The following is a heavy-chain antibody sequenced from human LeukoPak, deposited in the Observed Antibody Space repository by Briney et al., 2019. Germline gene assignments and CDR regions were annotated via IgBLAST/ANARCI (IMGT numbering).Heavy chain of an antibody. V-gene: IGHV3-74*01. J-gene: IGHJ5*02. CDR3: ARDLRGSPDR. Sequence: GGSLRLSCSASGFTFTTFWMNWVRQVPGKGLVWVSLINPDGSTTTYADSVKGRFTISRDNAKNTVYLQMNSLGGEDMAIYYCARDLRGSPDRWGQGTLVTVSS. CDR1: GFTFTTFW. CDR2: INPDGSTT. D-gene: IGHD3-16*01.